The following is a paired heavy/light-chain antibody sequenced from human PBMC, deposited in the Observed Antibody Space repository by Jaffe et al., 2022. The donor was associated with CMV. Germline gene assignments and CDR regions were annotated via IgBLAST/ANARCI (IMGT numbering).Light chain of an antibody. CDR2: GAS. J-gene: IGKJ2*02. CDR3: QQYGRSPRT. V-gene: IGKV3-20*01. Sequence: EIVLTQSPGTLSLSPGERATLSCRASQSVSSSLAWYQQKPGQAPRLLIYGASSRATGIPDRFSGSGSGTDFTLTISRLEPEDFAVYYCQQYGRSPRTFGQGTKLEIK. CDR1: QSVSSS.
Heavy chain of an antibody. CDR2: IGAAGGT. Sequence: EVQLVESGGGLVQPGGSLRLSCAASGFTFTNYDMHWVRQTTGEGLEWVSAIGAAGGTHYSDSVKGRFTISRENAKNSLYLQMNSLRAGDTAMYYCVREPPVAGTWYFDLWGRGTLVTVSS. V-gene: IGHV3-13*01. D-gene: IGHD6-19*01. CDR1: GFTFTNYD. CDR3: VREPPVAGTWYFDL. J-gene: IGHJ2*01.